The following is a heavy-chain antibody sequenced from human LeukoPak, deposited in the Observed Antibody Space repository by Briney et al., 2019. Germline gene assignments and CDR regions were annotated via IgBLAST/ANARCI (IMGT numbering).Heavy chain of an antibody. D-gene: IGHD6-13*01. V-gene: IGHV4-59*08. J-gene: IGHJ5*02. Sequence: SETLSLTCTVSGGSISSYYWSWIRQPPGKGLEWIGYIYYSGSTNYNPSLKSRVTISVDTSKTQFSLKLSSVTAADTAVYYCARAIATAGTGWFDPWGQGTLVTVSS. CDR3: ARAIATAGTGWFDP. CDR1: GGSISSYY. CDR2: IYYSGST.